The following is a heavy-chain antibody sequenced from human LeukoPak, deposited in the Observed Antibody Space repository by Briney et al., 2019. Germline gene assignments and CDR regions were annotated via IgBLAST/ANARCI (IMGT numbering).Heavy chain of an antibody. Sequence: PSETLSLTCAVYGGSFSDCYWSWLRQPPGKGLELIGEINHSGSTNYNPSLKSRVTISVDTSKNQFSLKLSSVTAADTAVYYCARGLDYYDSSGYRLPALGYWGQGTLVTVSS. V-gene: IGHV4-34*01. CDR2: INHSGST. CDR1: GGSFSDCY. CDR3: ARGLDYYDSSGYRLPALGY. D-gene: IGHD3-22*01. J-gene: IGHJ4*02.